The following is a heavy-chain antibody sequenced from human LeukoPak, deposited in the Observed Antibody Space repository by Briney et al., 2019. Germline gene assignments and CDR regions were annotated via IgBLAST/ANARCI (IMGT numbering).Heavy chain of an antibody. CDR1: GFTFSSYS. CDR3: ASPAYCGGDCYLRHDAFDI. V-gene: IGHV3-48*01. J-gene: IGHJ3*02. D-gene: IGHD2-21*02. CDR2: ISSSSSTI. Sequence: GGSLRLSCAASGFTFSSYSMNWVRQAPGKGLEWVSYISSSSSTIYYADSVKGRFTISRDNAKNSLYLQMNSLRAEDTAVYYCASPAYCGGDCYLRHDAFDIWGQGTMVTVSS.